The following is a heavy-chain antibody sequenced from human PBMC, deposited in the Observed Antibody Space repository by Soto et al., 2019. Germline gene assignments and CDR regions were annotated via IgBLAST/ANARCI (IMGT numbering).Heavy chain of an antibody. CDR1: GGSISSGGYY. D-gene: IGHD3-16*01. CDR2: IYYSGST. Sequence: QVQLQESGPGLVKPSQTLSLTCTVSGGSISSGGYYWSWIRQHPGKGLEWIGNIYYSGSTYYKPSLRSRVTISVDTSKNQFSLKLSSVTAADTAVYYCARVGGINWFDPWGQGTLVTVSS. J-gene: IGHJ5*02. V-gene: IGHV4-31*03. CDR3: ARVGGINWFDP.